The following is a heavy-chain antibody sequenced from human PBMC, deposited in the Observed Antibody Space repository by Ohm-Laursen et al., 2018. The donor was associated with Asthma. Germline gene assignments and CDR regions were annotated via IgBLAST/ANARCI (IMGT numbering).Heavy chain of an antibody. CDR1: GGSISSGGYY. Sequence: SQTLSLTWPVSGGSISSGGYYWSWIRQHPGKGLEWIGYIYYSGSTYYNPSLKSRVTISIDTSKNQFSLKLSSVTAADTAVYYCAREDFDWPPGYCDYWGQGTLVTVSS. J-gene: IGHJ4*02. CDR3: AREDFDWPPGYCDY. CDR2: IYYSGST. V-gene: IGHV4-31*02. D-gene: IGHD3-9*01.